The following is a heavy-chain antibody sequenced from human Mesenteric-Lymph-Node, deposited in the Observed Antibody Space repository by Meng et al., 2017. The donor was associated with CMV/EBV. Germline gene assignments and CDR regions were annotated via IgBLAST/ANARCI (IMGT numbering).Heavy chain of an antibody. CDR2: IYYSGST. V-gene: IGHV4-59*01. Sequence: GSLRLSCTVSGGSISSYYWSWIRQPPGKGLEWIGYIYYSGSTNYNPSLKSRVTISVDTSKNQFSLKLSSVTAADTAVYNCARVSSSWYPDGYLFDYWGQGTLVTVSS. CDR1: GGSISSYY. D-gene: IGHD6-13*01. J-gene: IGHJ4*02. CDR3: ARVSSSWYPDGYLFDY.